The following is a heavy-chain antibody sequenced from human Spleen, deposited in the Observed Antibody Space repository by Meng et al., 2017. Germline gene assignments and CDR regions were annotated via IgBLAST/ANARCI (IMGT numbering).Heavy chain of an antibody. D-gene: IGHD3-16*01. CDR2: INPNSGGT. V-gene: IGHV1-2*02. J-gene: IGHJ3*02. CDR3: ARVFVWGSYTDAFDI. Sequence: ASVKVSCKPSGYSFTGYYMQWVRQAPGQGLEWMGWINPNSGGTNYAQKFQGRVTMTRDTSISTAYMELSRLRSDDTAVYYCARVFVWGSYTDAFDIWGQGTMVTVSS. CDR1: GYSFTGYY.